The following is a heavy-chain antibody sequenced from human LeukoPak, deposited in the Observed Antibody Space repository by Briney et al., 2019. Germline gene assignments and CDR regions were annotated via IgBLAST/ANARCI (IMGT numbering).Heavy chain of an antibody. Sequence: SETLSLTCTVSGGSISSGGYYWSWIRQHPGKGLEWIGYIYYRGSTNYNPSLKSRVTISVDTSKNQFSLKLSSVTAADTAVYYCATGSDYSGYDEYFDYWGQGTLVTVSS. CDR3: ATGSDYSGYDEYFDY. CDR2: IYYRGST. CDR1: GGSISSGGYY. J-gene: IGHJ4*02. V-gene: IGHV4-61*08. D-gene: IGHD5-12*01.